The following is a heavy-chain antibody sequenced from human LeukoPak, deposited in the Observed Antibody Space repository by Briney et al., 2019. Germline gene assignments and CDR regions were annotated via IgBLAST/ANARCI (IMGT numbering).Heavy chain of an antibody. CDR2: IYYSGST. CDR1: GGSISSYY. Sequence: SETLSLTCIVSGGSISSYYWSWIRQPPGEGLEWIGYIYYSGSTNYNPSLKSRVTISVDTSKNQFSLKLSSVTAADTAVYYCARHYYDSSGSDYYFDYWGQGTLVTVSS. J-gene: IGHJ4*02. V-gene: IGHV4-59*08. D-gene: IGHD3-22*01. CDR3: ARHYYDSSGSDYYFDY.